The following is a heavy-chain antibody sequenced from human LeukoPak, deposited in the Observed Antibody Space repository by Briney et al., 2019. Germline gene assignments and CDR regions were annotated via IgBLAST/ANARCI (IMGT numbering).Heavy chain of an antibody. CDR2: ISAYNGNT. J-gene: IGHJ5*02. CDR1: GYTFTSYG. Sequence: ASVKVSCKASGYTFTSYGISWVRQAPGQGLEWMGWISAYNGNTNYAQKLQGRVTMTTDTSTSTAYMELRSLRSDDTAVYYCARDPESNYDFWSGYLNWFDPWGQGTLVTVSS. D-gene: IGHD3-3*01. V-gene: IGHV1-18*01. CDR3: ARDPESNYDFWSGYLNWFDP.